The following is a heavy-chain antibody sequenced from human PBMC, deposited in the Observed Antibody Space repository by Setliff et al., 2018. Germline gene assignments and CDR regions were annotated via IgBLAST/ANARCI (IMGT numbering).Heavy chain of an antibody. CDR3: ARDQTPYNWGFNNAFDI. V-gene: IGHV3-48*01. CDR1: GFTFSSYS. J-gene: IGHJ3*02. Sequence: GGSLRLSCAASGFTFSSYSMNWVRQAPGKGLEWVSYISSSSITIYHADSVKGRFTISRDNAKNSLYLQMNSLRAEDTAVYYCARDQTPYNWGFNNAFDIWGQGTMVTVSS. CDR2: ISSSSITI. D-gene: IGHD7-27*01.